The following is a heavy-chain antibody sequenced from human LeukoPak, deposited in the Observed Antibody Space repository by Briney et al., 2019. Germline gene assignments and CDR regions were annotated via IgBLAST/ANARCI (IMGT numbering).Heavy chain of an antibody. CDR3: AKILSGTYSFDL. V-gene: IGHV3-23*01. CDR1: GSTFSSYP. J-gene: IGHJ4*02. CDR2: ISGNSVTI. Sequence: GGSLRLSCAASGSTFSSYPMTWVRQAPGQGLEWVSAISGNSVTIYYADSVKGRFTISRDNSKNTLYLQMYCLRAEDTAVYYCAKILSGTYSFDLWGQGTLVTVSS. D-gene: IGHD1-26*01.